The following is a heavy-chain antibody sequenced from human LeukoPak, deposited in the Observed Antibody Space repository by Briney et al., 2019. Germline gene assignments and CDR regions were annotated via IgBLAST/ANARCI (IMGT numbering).Heavy chain of an antibody. CDR3: ASKYTFRNWFDP. CDR1: GYSISSGYY. J-gene: IGHJ5*02. V-gene: IGHV4-38-2*02. Sequence: SETLSLTCTVSGYSISSGYYWGWIRQPPGKGLEWIGSIYHSGSTYYNPSLKSRVTISVDTSQNQFSLKLSSVTAADTAVYYCASKYTFRNWFDPWGQGTLVTVSS. D-gene: IGHD3-16*01. CDR2: IYHSGST.